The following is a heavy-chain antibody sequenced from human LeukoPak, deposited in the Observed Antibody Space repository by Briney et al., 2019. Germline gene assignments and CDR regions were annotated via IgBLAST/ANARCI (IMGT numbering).Heavy chain of an antibody. CDR3: AKINYGDYGKINYYYYYMDV. J-gene: IGHJ6*03. CDR1: GFTFSSYG. D-gene: IGHD4-17*01. CDR2: IWYDGSNK. V-gene: IGHV3-33*06. Sequence: GGSLRLSCAASGFTFSSYGMHCVRQAPGKGLEWVAVIWYDGSNKYYADSVKGRFTISRDNSKNTLYLQMNSLRAEDTAVYYCAKINYGDYGKINYYYYYMDVWGKGTTVTVSS.